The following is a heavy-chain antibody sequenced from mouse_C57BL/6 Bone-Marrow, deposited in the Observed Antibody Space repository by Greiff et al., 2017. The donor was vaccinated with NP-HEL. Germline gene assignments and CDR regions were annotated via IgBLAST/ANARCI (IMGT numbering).Heavy chain of an antibody. V-gene: IGHV1-55*01. Sequence: QVQLQQPGAELVKPGASVKMSCKASGYTFTSYWLTWVKQRPGQGLEWIGDIYPGSGSTNYNEKFKSKATLTVDTSSSTAYMQLSSLTSEDSAVYYCARQIYYYGSSYRGFAYWGQGTLVTVSA. CDR2: IYPGSGST. J-gene: IGHJ3*01. CDR3: ARQIYYYGSSYRGFAY. D-gene: IGHD1-1*01. CDR1: GYTFTSYW.